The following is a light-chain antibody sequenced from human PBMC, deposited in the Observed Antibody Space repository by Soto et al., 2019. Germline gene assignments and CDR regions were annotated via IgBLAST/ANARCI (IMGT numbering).Light chain of an antibody. V-gene: IGKV1-27*01. CDR3: QKYDSAPYT. CDR1: PGIGKY. J-gene: IGKJ2*01. Sequence: DIQMTQSPSSLSASVGDRVTITCRASPGIGKYLAWYQQNPGKVPKLLIYAASTLQSGVPSRFSGSGSGADFTLTISSLQPEDVATYYCQKYDSAPYTFGQGTRLEIK. CDR2: AAS.